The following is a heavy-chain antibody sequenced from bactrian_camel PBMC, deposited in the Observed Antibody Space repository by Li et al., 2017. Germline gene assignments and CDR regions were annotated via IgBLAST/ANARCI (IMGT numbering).Heavy chain of an antibody. Sequence: DVQLVESGGGLVQPGGSLRLSCTASGFMFDSYAMSWVRQAPGKGLEWVSAIKHGGDTTYYADSVKGRFAISRDNAKNTLYLQLNSLKTEDTAMYYCAKDGYYSDYDPFANWGQGTQVTVS. CDR3: AKDGYYSDYDPFAN. J-gene: IGHJ4*01. D-gene: IGHD4*01. V-gene: IGHV3S31*01. CDR1: GFMFDSYA. CDR2: IKHGGDTT.